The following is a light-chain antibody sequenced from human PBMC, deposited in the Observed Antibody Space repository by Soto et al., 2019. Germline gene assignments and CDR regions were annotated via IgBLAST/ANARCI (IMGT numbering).Light chain of an antibody. CDR1: QSISSY. J-gene: IGKJ3*01. CDR3: QQYGGSPFT. CDR2: DTF. Sequence: EIVLTQSPATLSLSPGETATLSCRASQSISSYLAWYQQKPGQAPRLLIYDTFSRATGIPARFSGSGSGTDFTLTISSLEPEDFAVYYCQQYGGSPFTFGPGTKVDIK. V-gene: IGKV3-11*01.